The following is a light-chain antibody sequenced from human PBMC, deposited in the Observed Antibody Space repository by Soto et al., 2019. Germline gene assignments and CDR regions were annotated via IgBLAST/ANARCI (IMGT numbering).Light chain of an antibody. V-gene: IGKV3-20*01. J-gene: IGKJ2*01. CDR2: GAS. Sequence: EIELTQSPGTLSLSPGERATLSCRASQSVSSSYLAWYQQKPGQAPRLLIYGASSRATGIPDRFSGSGSGTDFTLTISRLEPEDFAVYYCQQDGSSPYTFGQGTKLEIK. CDR3: QQDGSSPYT. CDR1: QSVSSSY.